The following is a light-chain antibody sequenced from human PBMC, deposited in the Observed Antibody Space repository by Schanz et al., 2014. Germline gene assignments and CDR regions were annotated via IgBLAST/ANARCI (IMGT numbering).Light chain of an antibody. CDR1: SGHNTYI. J-gene: IGLJ3*02. CDR3: ETWDSNTLV. CDR2: VEGSGSY. V-gene: IGLV4-60*02. Sequence: QLVLTQSFSASAPLGSSVKLTCTLNSGHNTYIIAWHQQQPGKAPRYLMKVEGSGSYNKGSGVPDRFSGSRSGADRYLTISNLQFEDEADYYCETWDSNTLVFGGGTKLTVL.